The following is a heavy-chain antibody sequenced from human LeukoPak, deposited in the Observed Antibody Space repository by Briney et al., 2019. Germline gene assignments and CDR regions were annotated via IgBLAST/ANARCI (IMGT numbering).Heavy chain of an antibody. CDR3: ARDVVVVPAAIHYGMDV. V-gene: IGHV4-34*01. CDR1: GGSFSDSF. J-gene: IGHJ6*02. Sequence: SETLSLTCAVYGGSFSDSFWGWIRQPPGKGLEWIGEINHSGRTYYNPSLKSRVTISVDTSKNQFSLNLSSVTAADTAVYYCARDVVVVPAAIHYGMDVWGQGTTVTVSS. D-gene: IGHD2-2*01. CDR2: INHSGRT.